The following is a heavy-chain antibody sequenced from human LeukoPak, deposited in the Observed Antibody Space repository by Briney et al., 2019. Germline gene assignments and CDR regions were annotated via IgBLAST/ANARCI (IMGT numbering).Heavy chain of an antibody. CDR2: IYSSGST. CDR3: AKSGGYGLIDY. V-gene: IGHV4-39*01. J-gene: IGHJ4*02. D-gene: IGHD1-26*01. CDR1: GASISGSGDY. Sequence: SETLSLTCTVSGASISGSGDYWGWIRQPPGKGLEWIGSIYSSGSTYYNASLQSRVTISIGTSKNQISLRLKSATAADTAMYDCAKSGGYGLIDYWGQGTLVTVS.